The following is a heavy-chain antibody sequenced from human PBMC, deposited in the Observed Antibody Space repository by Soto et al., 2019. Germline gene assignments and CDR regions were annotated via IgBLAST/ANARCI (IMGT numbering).Heavy chain of an antibody. CDR2: ISSSSSVI. Sequence: EVQLVESGGGLVQSGGSLRLSCAASGFTFSSCGMNWVRQAPGKGLEWVSYISSSSSVIHYADSVKGRFTISRDDAKNSLYLQMNSLTAGDTAVYYCARAPGSGTNNWFDPWGRGTLVTVSS. CDR3: ARAPGSGTNNWFDP. V-gene: IGHV3-48*01. D-gene: IGHD3-3*01. CDR1: GFTFSSCG. J-gene: IGHJ5*02.